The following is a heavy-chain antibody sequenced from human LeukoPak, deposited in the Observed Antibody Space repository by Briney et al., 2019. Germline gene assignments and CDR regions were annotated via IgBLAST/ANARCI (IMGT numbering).Heavy chain of an antibody. V-gene: IGHV1-69*13. J-gene: IGHJ4*02. D-gene: IGHD2-15*01. CDR2: LIPIFGTA. CDR3: ASPWEEGYCSGGSCYSFDY. CDR1: GGTFSSYA. Sequence: VKVSCKASGGTFSSYAISWVRQAPGPGLEWMGGLIPIFGTANYAQKFQGRVTITADESTSTAYMELSSLRSEDTAVYYCASPWEEGYCSGGSCYSFDYWGQGTLVTVSS.